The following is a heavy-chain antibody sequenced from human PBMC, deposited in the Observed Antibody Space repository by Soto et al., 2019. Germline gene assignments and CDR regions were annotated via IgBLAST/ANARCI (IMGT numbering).Heavy chain of an antibody. CDR2: IRYDGSNK. CDR3: AREGYCSGGSCYSVTVFDY. Sequence: QVQLVESGGSVVQPGRSLRLSCAASGFTFSSDGMHWVRQAPGKGLEWVAVIRYDGSNKYYADSVKGRFTISRDNSKNTVYLEMNSLRAADTAVYYCAREGYCSGGSCYSVTVFDYWGQGTLVTVSS. V-gene: IGHV3-33*01. J-gene: IGHJ4*02. CDR1: GFTFSSDG. D-gene: IGHD2-15*01.